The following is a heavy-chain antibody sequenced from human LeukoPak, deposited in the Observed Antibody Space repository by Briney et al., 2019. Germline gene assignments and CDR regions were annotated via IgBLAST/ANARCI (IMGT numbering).Heavy chain of an antibody. J-gene: IGHJ4*02. D-gene: IGHD3-9*01. Sequence: PSETLSLTCAAYGGSFSGYYWSWIRQPPGKGLEWIGEINHSGSTNYNPSLKSRVTISVDTSKNQFSLKLSSVTAADTAVYYCARGGPYDILTGYDFDYWGQGTLVTVSS. CDR2: INHSGST. CDR1: GGSFSGYY. CDR3: ARGGPYDILTGYDFDY. V-gene: IGHV4-34*01.